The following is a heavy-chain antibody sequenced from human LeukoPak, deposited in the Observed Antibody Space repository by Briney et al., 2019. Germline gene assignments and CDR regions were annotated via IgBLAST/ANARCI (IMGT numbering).Heavy chain of an antibody. CDR2: ISGSGGST. CDR3: AKKAGSY. J-gene: IGHJ4*02. D-gene: IGHD6-19*01. CDR1: GFTFTSNA. Sequence: GGSLRLSCAASGFTFTSNAMSWVRQAPGKGLEWVSGISGSGGSTYYADSVKGRFIISRDNSKNTLYLQMNSPRAEDTAIYYCAKKAGSYWGQGTLVTVSS. V-gene: IGHV3-23*01.